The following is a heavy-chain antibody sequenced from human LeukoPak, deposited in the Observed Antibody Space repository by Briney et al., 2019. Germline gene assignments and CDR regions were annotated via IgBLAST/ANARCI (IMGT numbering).Heavy chain of an antibody. J-gene: IGHJ4*02. D-gene: IGHD3-10*01. CDR3: ARDWAYGSGNYRGY. CDR2: IYSGGST. Sequence: PGGSLRLSCVASGFSVSSNYMSWVRQAPGKGLEWVSVIYSGGSTYYADSVKGRFTISRDNSKNTLYLQMNSLRAEDTAVYYCARDWAYGSGNYRGYWGQGTLVTVSS. V-gene: IGHV3-53*01. CDR1: GFSVSSNY.